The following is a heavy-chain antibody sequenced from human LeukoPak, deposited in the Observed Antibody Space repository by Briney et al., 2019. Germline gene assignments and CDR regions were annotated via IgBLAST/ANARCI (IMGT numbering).Heavy chain of an antibody. Sequence: GGSLSLSCAASGFPFSSYAMSWVRQAPGKGLEWVSAISGSGGSTYYADSVKGRFTISRDNPKNTLYLQMNSLRAEDTAVYYCASAYCSSTSCPEGGYWGQGTLVTVSS. V-gene: IGHV3-23*01. D-gene: IGHD2-2*01. CDR2: ISGSGGST. CDR1: GFPFSSYA. CDR3: ASAYCSSTSCPEGGY. J-gene: IGHJ4*02.